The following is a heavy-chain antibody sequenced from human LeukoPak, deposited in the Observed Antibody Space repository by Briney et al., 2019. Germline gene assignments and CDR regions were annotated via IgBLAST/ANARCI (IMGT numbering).Heavy chain of an antibody. CDR3: AKPISGGLAVTADWFAP. D-gene: IGHD2-21*02. J-gene: IGHJ5*01. V-gene: IGHV3-23*01. CDR2: INANSGTR. Sequence: PGGSLRLSCEASGFALSFFAMRWLREAPGKGLEWVSTINANSGTRSYAASVRGRFTISRDNSKNTLYLQLNTLRADDTAVYYCAKPISGGLAVTADWFAPWGQGTLVTVSS. CDR1: GFALSFFA.